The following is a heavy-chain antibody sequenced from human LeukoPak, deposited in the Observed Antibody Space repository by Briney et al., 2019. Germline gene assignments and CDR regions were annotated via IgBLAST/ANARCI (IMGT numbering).Heavy chain of an antibody. Sequence: GGSLRLSCAASGFTFSSYSMNWVRQAPGKGLEWVSSISSSSSYIYYADSVKGRFTISRDNSKNTLSLQVSSLRTEDTAVYYCAKDRYSYAFEYSDSWGQGTLVTVSS. D-gene: IGHD5-18*01. CDR3: AKDRYSYAFEYSDS. CDR1: GFTFSSYS. CDR2: ISSSSSYI. V-gene: IGHV3-21*01. J-gene: IGHJ4*02.